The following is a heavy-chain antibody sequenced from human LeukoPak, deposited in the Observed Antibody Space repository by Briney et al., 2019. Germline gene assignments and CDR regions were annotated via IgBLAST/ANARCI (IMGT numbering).Heavy chain of an antibody. D-gene: IGHD6-19*01. CDR2: IGGSVGTT. J-gene: IGHJ6*02. V-gene: IGHV3-23*01. CDR1: GFTFSVYA. CDR3: ATSGWDTIDYFYGMDV. Sequence: GGSLGLSCAASGFTFSVYAMSWVRQAPGKGPEWVSSIGGSVGTTYYADSVKGRFTISRDNSKNSLFLQMNSLRAEDTAVYYCATSGWDTIDYFYGMDVWGHGTTVTVSS.